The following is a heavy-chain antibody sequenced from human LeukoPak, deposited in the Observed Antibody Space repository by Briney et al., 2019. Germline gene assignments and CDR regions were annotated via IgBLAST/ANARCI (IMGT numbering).Heavy chain of an antibody. J-gene: IGHJ4*02. Sequence: SETLSLTCAVSGASSGNPYWSWIRQPPGKGLEWIGYIYYTGSTNYNPSLKSRVTMSVDTSKNQFSLKLSSVTAADTAVYYCAYNRNFALDNWGQGTLVTVSS. CDR3: AYNRNFALDN. CDR1: GASSGNPY. D-gene: IGHD1-14*01. V-gene: IGHV4-59*11. CDR2: IYYTGST.